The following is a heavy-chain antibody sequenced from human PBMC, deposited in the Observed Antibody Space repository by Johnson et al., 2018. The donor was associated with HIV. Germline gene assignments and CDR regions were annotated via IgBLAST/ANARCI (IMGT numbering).Heavy chain of an antibody. V-gene: IGHV3-20*04. CDR2: INWNGAIT. J-gene: IGHJ3*02. CDR3: ARDQYSTSDDDAFDI. D-gene: IGHD6-6*01. Sequence: VQLVESGGGLVQPGRSLRLSCAASGFTFSNVWMSWVRQAPGKGLEWVSRINWNGAITAYADSVKGRFTISRDNAKNSLYLQMNSLRAEDTALYYCARDQYSTSDDDAFDIWGQGTMVTVSS. CDR1: GFTFSNVW.